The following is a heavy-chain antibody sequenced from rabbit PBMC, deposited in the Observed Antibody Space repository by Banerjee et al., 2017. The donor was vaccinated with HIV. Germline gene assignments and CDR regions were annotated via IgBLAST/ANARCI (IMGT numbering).Heavy chain of an antibody. CDR2: IAPDYGTT. D-gene: IGHD4-1*01. Sequence: QEQLEESGGGLVQPEGSLTLTCTASGLSFSSYWMSWVRQAPGKGLEWIGYIAPDYGTTDYASWAKGRFTISKASWTTVTLQMTSLTAADTASYFCARDLAGVIGWNFNLWGPGTLVTVS. J-gene: IGHJ4*01. CDR3: ARDLAGVIGWNFNL. V-gene: IGHV1S45*01. CDR1: GLSFSSYW.